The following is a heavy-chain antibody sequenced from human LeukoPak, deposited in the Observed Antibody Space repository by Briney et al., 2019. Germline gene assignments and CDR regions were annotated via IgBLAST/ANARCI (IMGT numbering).Heavy chain of an antibody. CDR2: IYSGGNT. V-gene: IGHV3-53*01. CDR1: GFSVSNTY. CDR3: ARGTVTAPDY. D-gene: IGHD2-21*02. Sequence: GGSLRLSCAAPGFSVSNTYMSWVRQAPGKGLEWVSIIYSGGNTYYADSMKGRFTLSRDDYKNTLYLQMNRLRPEDTAVYYCARGTVTAPDYWGQGTLVTVSS. J-gene: IGHJ4*02.